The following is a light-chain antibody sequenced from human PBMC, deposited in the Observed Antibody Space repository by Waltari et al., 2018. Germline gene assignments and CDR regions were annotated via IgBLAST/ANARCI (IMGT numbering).Light chain of an antibody. J-gene: IGLJ3*02. CDR3: CSYAGSYTWV. CDR1: SSDVGNYNL. Sequence: QSALTQPASVSGSPGQSITISCTGTSSDVGNYNLVSWYQQYPGKAPKVMIYDDNRRPSVVSDRFSGSKSGNTASLTISGVQVEDEADYYCCSYAGSYTWVFGGGTKLTVL. V-gene: IGLV2-23*01. CDR2: DDN.